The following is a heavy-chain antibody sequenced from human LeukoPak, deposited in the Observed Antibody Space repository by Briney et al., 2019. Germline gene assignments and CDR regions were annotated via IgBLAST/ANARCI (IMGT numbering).Heavy chain of an antibody. D-gene: IGHD1-26*01. J-gene: IGHJ4*02. CDR1: GFTFSSYA. Sequence: GGSLRLSCAASGFTFSSYAMHWVRQAPGKGLEWVAVISYDGSNKYYADSVEGRFTISRDNSKNTLYLQMNSLRAEDTAVYYCARDSDLDSGYFDYWGQGTLVTVSS. CDR2: ISYDGSNK. V-gene: IGHV3-30*04. CDR3: ARDSDLDSGYFDY.